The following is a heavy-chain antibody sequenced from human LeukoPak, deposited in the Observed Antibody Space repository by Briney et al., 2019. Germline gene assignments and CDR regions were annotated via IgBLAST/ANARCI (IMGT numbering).Heavy chain of an antibody. CDR2: INPNSGDT. V-gene: IGHV1-2*02. J-gene: IGHJ3*02. CDR3: ARVGRLGRGDDAFEI. Sequence: GASVKVSCKASGYSFIGFYIHLVRQAPGQGLEWMGWINPNSGDTNYAQKYQGRVTLTRDTSINTAYMELSSLRFDDTAVYYCARVGRLGRGDDAFEIWGQGTMVTASS. CDR1: GYSFIGFY. D-gene: IGHD3-16*01.